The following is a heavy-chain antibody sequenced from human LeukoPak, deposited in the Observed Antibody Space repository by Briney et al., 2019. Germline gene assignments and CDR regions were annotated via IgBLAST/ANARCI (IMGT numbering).Heavy chain of an antibody. D-gene: IGHD2-8*01. CDR1: GFTFSSYA. Sequence: PGGSLRLSCAASGFTFSSYAMSWVRQAPGKGLEYVSAISSNGGITYYANSVKGRFTISRDNSKNTLYLQMGSLRAEDMAVYYCSRKWAHARHWYFELGRRGTLLTVTT. J-gene: IGHJ2*01. CDR2: ISSNGGIT. V-gene: IGHV3-64*01. CDR3: SRKWAHARHWYFEL.